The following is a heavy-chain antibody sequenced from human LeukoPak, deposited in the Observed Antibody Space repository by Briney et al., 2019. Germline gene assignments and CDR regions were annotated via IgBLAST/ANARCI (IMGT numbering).Heavy chain of an antibody. CDR1: GYSISSGYY. CDR2: IYHSGST. CDR3: ARFSGFWSGSSAFDI. V-gene: IGHV4-38-2*02. D-gene: IGHD3-3*01. Sequence: SETLSLTCTVSGYSISSGYYWGWIRQPPGKGLEWIGSIYHSGSTYYNPSLKSRVTISVDTSKNQFSLKLSSVTAADTAVYYCARFSGFWSGSSAFDIWGQGTMVTVSS. J-gene: IGHJ3*02.